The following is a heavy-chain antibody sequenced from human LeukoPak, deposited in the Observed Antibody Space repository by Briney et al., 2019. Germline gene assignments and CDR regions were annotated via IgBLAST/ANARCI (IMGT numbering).Heavy chain of an antibody. CDR2: ISYDGSNK. CDR3: AKDISKSGGSGRGDAFDI. Sequence: PGRSLRLSCAASGFTFSSYGMHWVRQAPGKGLERVAVISYDGSNKYYADSVKGRFTISRDNSKNTLYLQMNSLRAEDTAVYYCAKDISKSGGSGRGDAFDIWGQGTMVTVSS. J-gene: IGHJ3*02. D-gene: IGHD3-10*01. CDR1: GFTFSSYG. V-gene: IGHV3-30*18.